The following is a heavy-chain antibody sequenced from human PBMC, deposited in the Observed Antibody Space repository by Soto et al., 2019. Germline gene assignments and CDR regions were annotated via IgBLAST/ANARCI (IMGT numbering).Heavy chain of an antibody. CDR3: ARDRLHTSSSITFDY. CDR1: GYTFTSYA. Sequence: ASVKVSCKASGYTFTSYAMHWVRQAPGQRLEWMGWINAGNGNTKYSQKFQGRVTMTTDTSTNTAYMELRSLRSDDTAVYYCARDRLHTSSSITFDYWGQGALVTVSS. CDR2: INAGNGNT. D-gene: IGHD6-6*01. J-gene: IGHJ4*02. V-gene: IGHV1-3*01.